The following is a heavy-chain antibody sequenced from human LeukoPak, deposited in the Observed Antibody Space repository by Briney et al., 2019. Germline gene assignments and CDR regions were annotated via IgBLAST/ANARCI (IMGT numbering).Heavy chain of an antibody. CDR1: GGTFSSYA. D-gene: IGHD3-3*01. CDR2: IIPIFGTA. Sequence: ASVKVSCKASGGTFSSYAISWVRQAPGQGLEWMGGIIPIFGTANYAQKFQGRVTITADESTSTAYMELSSLRSEDTAVYYCARDLRDDFWSGYSFDPWGQGTLVTVSS. J-gene: IGHJ5*02. CDR3: ARDLRDDFWSGYSFDP. V-gene: IGHV1-69*01.